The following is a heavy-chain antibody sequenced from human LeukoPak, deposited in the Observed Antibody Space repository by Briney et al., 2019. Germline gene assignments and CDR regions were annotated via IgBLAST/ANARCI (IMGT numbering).Heavy chain of an antibody. CDR3: TKQTADDAFDI. CDR2: IRSELNGYAT. CDR1: GFTFSDPT. J-gene: IGHJ3*02. V-gene: IGHV3-73*01. Sequence: PGGSLRLSCAASGFTFSDPTIHWVRQAAGKGLEWVGRIRSELNGYATAYAAAVRGRLTISRDDSKNTAYLQMDNLKTGDTAVFYCTKQTADDAFDIWGRGTMVTVSS.